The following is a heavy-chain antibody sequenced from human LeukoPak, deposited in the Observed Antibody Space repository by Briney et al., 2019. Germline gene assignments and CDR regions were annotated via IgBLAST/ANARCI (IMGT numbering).Heavy chain of an antibody. D-gene: IGHD3-10*01. CDR1: GGTFSSYA. J-gene: IGHJ5*02. V-gene: IGHV1-69*13. CDR3: ARDVGDYYGSGSNNDWFDP. CDR2: IIPIFGTA. Sequence: GASVKVSCKASGGTFSSYAISWVRQAPGQGLEWMGGIIPIFGTANYAQKFQGRVTITADESTSTAYMELSSLRSEDTAVYYCARDVGDYYGSGSNNDWFDPWGQGTLVTASS.